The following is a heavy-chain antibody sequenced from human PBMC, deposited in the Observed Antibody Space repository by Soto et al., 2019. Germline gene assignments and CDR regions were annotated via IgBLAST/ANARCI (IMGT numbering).Heavy chain of an antibody. CDR1: GYTFSNYG. J-gene: IGHJ5*02. CDR3: ARVVPGAEAWFGP. Sequence: QVQLVQSGGEVKRPGASVKVSCKTSGYTFSNYGITWVRQAPGQPLEWLGWISLYSDGTNYAQKFQGRVSMTTETSTTTAYMELRSLGSDDTAVYYCARVVPGAEAWFGPWGQGTLVTVSS. CDR2: ISLYSDGT. V-gene: IGHV1-18*01. D-gene: IGHD2-2*01.